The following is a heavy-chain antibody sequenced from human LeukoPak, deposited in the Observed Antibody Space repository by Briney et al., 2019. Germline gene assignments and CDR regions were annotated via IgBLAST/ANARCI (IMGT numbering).Heavy chain of an antibody. D-gene: IGHD6-19*01. V-gene: IGHV1-69*05. CDR2: IIPIFGTA. CDR3: ALAQYSSVWSPPGVYYYYMDV. Sequence: VASVKVSCKASGGSFSSYAISWVPQAPGQGLEWMGGIIPIFGTANYAQKFQGRVTITTDESTSTVYMELSSLRSEDTALYYSALAQYSSVWSPPGVYYYYMDVWGQGTTVTVSS. CDR1: GGSFSSYA. J-gene: IGHJ6*03.